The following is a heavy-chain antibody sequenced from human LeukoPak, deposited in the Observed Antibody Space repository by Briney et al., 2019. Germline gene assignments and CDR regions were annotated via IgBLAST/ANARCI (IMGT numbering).Heavy chain of an antibody. D-gene: IGHD2-15*01. V-gene: IGHV3-48*03. Sequence: GGSLRLSCAASGFTFSSYEMNWVRQAPGKGLEWVSYISSSGSTRYHADSVKGRFTISRDNTKNSLFLQMNSLRAEDTAVYYCAREDGGYCSGGSCYLNWFDPWGQGTLVTVSS. J-gene: IGHJ5*02. CDR2: ISSSGSTR. CDR3: AREDGGYCSGGSCYLNWFDP. CDR1: GFTFSSYE.